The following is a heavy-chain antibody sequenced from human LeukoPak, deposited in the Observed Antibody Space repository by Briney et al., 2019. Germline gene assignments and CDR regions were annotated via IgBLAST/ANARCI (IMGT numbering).Heavy chain of an antibody. Sequence: PSETLSLTCTVSGGSISSSNYYWGWIRQPPGKGLEWIGNIDYNEITYYNPSLKSRVTISVDTSKNQFSLKLSSVTAADTAVYYCARGGGYYYYMDVWGKGTTVTVSS. V-gene: IGHV4-39*07. CDR3: ARGGGYYYYMDV. D-gene: IGHD3-16*01. J-gene: IGHJ6*03. CDR1: GGSISSSNYY. CDR2: IDYNEIT.